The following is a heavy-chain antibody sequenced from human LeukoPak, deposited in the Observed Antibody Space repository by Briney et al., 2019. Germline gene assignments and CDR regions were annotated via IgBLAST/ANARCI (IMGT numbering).Heavy chain of an antibody. Sequence: GGSLRLSCAASGFTFSRLTMHWVRQAPGKGLEWVAAITYDGSNKYYADSVKGRFTISRDNSMNTLFLQMDSLRDEDTAVYYCARSTVQASNCFGGNCYYFYHWGQGALVTVSS. D-gene: IGHD2-21*01. CDR1: GFTFSRLT. J-gene: IGHJ4*02. V-gene: IGHV3-30-3*01. CDR2: ITYDGSNK. CDR3: ARSTVQASNCFGGNCYYFYH.